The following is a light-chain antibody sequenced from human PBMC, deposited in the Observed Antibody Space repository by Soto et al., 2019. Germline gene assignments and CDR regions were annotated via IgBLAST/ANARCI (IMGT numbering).Light chain of an antibody. CDR2: DVS. CDR1: SSDVGGYNS. J-gene: IGLJ2*01. V-gene: IGLV2-14*01. Sequence: QSALTQPASVSGSPGLSIAISCTGTSSDVGGYNSVSWYQQHPGKAPKLMIYDVSNRPSGVSNRFSGSKSGNTASLTISGLQAEDEGDYYCCSYAGSSTFVVFGGGTKLTVL. CDR3: CSYAGSSTFVV.